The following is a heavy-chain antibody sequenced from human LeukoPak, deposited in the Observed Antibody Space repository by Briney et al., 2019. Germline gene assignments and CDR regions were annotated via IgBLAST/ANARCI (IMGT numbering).Heavy chain of an antibody. V-gene: IGHV1-69*05. Sequence: SVKVSCKASGGTFSSYAISWVRQAPGQGLGWIGRIIPIFGTANYAQKFQGRVTITTDESTSTAYMELSSLRSEDTAVYYCARDPGGGYSIGDAFDIWGQGTMVTVSS. J-gene: IGHJ3*02. D-gene: IGHD2-21*01. CDR2: IIPIFGTA. CDR3: ARDPGGGYSIGDAFDI. CDR1: GGTFSSYA.